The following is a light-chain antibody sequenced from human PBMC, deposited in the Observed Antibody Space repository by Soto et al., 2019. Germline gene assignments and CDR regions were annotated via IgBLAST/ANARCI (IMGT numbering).Light chain of an antibody. V-gene: IGLV2-14*01. CDR1: RSDIGGYNY. J-gene: IGLJ1*01. Sequence: QLVLTQPASVSGSPGQSITISCTGTRSDIGGYNYVSWYQHHPGKAPKLMIYEVSNRPSGVSNRFSGAKSGNTASLTISGLQAEDEADYYCTSYTSNNTPGFGNGTKVTVL. CDR3: TSYTSNNTPG. CDR2: EVS.